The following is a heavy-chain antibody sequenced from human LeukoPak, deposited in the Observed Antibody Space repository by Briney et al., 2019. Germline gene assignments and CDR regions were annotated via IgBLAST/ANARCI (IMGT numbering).Heavy chain of an antibody. CDR1: GFTFSSYA. J-gene: IGHJ6*04. V-gene: IGHV3-23*01. CDR2: ISGSGGST. D-gene: IGHD2-2*01. Sequence: GGSLRLSCAASGFTFSSYAMSWVRQAPGKGLEWVSAISGSGGSTYYADSVKGRFTVSRDNSKNTLYLQMNNLRAEDTAVYYCAKWGDCSSTSCYVSLGDYYYYGMDVWGKGTTVTVSS. CDR3: AKWGDCSSTSCYVSLGDYYYYGMDV.